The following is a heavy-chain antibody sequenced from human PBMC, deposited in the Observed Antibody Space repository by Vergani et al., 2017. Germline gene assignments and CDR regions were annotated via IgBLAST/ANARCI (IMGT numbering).Heavy chain of an antibody. V-gene: IGHV3-23*01. CDR1: GFTFSSYA. J-gene: IGHJ1*01. D-gene: IGHD3-16*01. CDR3: AKDELGGTAREYFQH. Sequence: EVQLLESGGGLVQPGGSLRLSCAASGFTFSSYAMSWVRQAPGKGVEWVSAISGSGGSTYYADYVKGRCTISRDNSKTTLDLQMNSLRAEDTAVYYCAKDELGGTAREYFQHWGQGTLVTVSS. CDR2: ISGSGGST.